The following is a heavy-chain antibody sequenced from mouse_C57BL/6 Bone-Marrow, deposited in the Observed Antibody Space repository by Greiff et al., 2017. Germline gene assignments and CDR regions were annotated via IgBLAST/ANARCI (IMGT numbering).Heavy chain of an antibody. Sequence: VQLQESGAELARPGASVKLSCKASGYTFTSYGISWVKQRTGQGLEWIGEIYPRSGNTYYNEKFKGKATLTADKSSSTAYMELRSLTSEDSAVYFCARRDYEGGAWFAYWGQGTLVTVSA. CDR2: IYPRSGNT. V-gene: IGHV1-81*01. J-gene: IGHJ3*01. CDR3: ARRDYEGGAWFAY. CDR1: GYTFTSYG. D-gene: IGHD2-4*01.